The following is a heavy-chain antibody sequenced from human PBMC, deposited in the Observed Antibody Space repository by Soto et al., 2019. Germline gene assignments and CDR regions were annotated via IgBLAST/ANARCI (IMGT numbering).Heavy chain of an antibody. D-gene: IGHD4-17*01. CDR1: GFTFSSYS. CDR2: ISSSSSYI. V-gene: IGHV3-21*01. CDR3: ARDGPHDYGDYGAPDYYYYMDV. Sequence: GGSLRLSCAASGFTFSSYSMNWVRQAPGKGLEWVSSISSSSSYIYYADSVKGRFTISRANAKNSLYLQMNSLRAEDTAVYYCARDGPHDYGDYGAPDYYYYMDVWGKGTTVTVSS. J-gene: IGHJ6*03.